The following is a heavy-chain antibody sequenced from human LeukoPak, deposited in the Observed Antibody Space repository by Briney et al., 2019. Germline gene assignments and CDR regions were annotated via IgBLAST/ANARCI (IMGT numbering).Heavy chain of an antibody. V-gene: IGHV1-18*01. J-gene: IGHJ4*02. CDR2: ISAYNGNT. Sequence: ASVKVSCKASGYTFTSYGISWVRQAPRQGLEWMGWISAYNGNTNYAQKLQGRVTMTTDTSTSTAYMELRSLRSDDTAVYYCARDDPRITIFGVVISPFDYWGQGTLVTVSS. CDR1: GYTFTSYG. D-gene: IGHD3-3*01. CDR3: ARDDPRITIFGVVISPFDY.